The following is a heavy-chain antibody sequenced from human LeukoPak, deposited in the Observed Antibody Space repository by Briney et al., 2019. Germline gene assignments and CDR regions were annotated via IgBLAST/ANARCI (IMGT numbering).Heavy chain of an antibody. CDR1: GDILSSHSAA. D-gene: IGHD3-10*01. Sequence: SQTLSLTCALSGDILSSHSAAWNWIRQSPSRGLEWLVRTYYRSKWYNDYAVSVKIRVTINPDTSKNRFSLQLNSVSPEDTAVYYCARDSDYYASGTYYRVGFDPWGQGTLVTVSS. CDR2: TYYRSKWYN. CDR3: ARDSDYYASGTYYRVGFDP. V-gene: IGHV6-1*01. J-gene: IGHJ5*02.